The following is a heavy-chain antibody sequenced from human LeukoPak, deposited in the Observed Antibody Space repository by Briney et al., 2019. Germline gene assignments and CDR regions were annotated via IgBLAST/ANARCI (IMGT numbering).Heavy chain of an antibody. J-gene: IGHJ4*02. CDR1: GGSISSGSYY. Sequence: SQTLSLTCTVSGGSISSGSYYWSWIRQPPGKGLEWIGYIYYSGSTNYNPSLRSRVTISVDTSKNQFSLKLSSVTAADTAVYYCARGGSGSYVPFDYWGQGTLVTVSS. CDR3: ARGGSGSYVPFDY. V-gene: IGHV4-61*01. CDR2: IYYSGST. D-gene: IGHD1-26*01.